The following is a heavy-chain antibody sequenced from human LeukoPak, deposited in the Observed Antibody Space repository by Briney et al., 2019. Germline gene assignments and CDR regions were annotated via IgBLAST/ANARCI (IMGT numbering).Heavy chain of an antibody. J-gene: IGHJ4*02. Sequence: GESLTISCKTSGYSFTNYWIIWVRQLPGEGLEWMGRFDPRDSQSNYSPSFQGHVTISTDSSITTAYLQWSSLRASDTAMYYCAAYGDNPHYWGQGTQVTVSS. CDR3: AAYGDNPHY. D-gene: IGHD4-17*01. V-gene: IGHV5-10-1*01. CDR1: GYSFTNYW. CDR2: FDPRDSQS.